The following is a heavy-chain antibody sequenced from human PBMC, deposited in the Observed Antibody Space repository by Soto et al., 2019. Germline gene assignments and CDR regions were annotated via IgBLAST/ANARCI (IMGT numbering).Heavy chain of an antibody. CDR2: ISGSGGST. D-gene: IGHD6-25*01. CDR3: ANLAAYNGGGDAFDI. V-gene: IGHV3-23*01. J-gene: IGHJ3*02. CDR1: GFTFSSYA. Sequence: EVQLLESGGGLVQPGGXXXLSCAASGFTFSSYAMSWVRQAPGKGLEXLSAISGSGGSTYYADSVKGRFTISRDNSKNTLYLQMNSLRAEDTAVYYCANLAAYNGGGDAFDIWGQGTMVTVSS.